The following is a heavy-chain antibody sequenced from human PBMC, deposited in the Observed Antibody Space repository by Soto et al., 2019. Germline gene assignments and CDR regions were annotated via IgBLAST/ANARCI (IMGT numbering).Heavy chain of an antibody. CDR2: IYYSGST. CDR3: ARRGSSSWYGY. Sequence: QLQLQESGPGLVKPSETLSLTCTVSGGSISSSSYYWGWIRQPPGKGGEWIGSIYYSGSTYYNPSLKGRVTISVDTSKNQFSLKLSSVTAADAAVYYCARRGSSSWYGYWGQGTLVTVSS. D-gene: IGHD6-13*01. CDR1: GGSISSSSYY. J-gene: IGHJ4*02. V-gene: IGHV4-39*01.